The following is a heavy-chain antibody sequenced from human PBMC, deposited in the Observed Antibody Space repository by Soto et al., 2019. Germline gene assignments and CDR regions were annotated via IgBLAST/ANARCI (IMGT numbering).Heavy chain of an antibody. J-gene: IGHJ3*02. CDR1: GYTFTGYY. V-gene: IGHV1-2*04. Sequence: ASVKVSCKASGYTFTGYYMHWVRQAPGQGLEWMGWINPNSGGTNYAQKFQGWVTMTRDTSISTAYMELSRLRSDDTAVYYWATGYSSSWYAFDIWGQGTMVTVSS. CDR3: ATGYSSSWYAFDI. CDR2: INPNSGGT. D-gene: IGHD6-13*01.